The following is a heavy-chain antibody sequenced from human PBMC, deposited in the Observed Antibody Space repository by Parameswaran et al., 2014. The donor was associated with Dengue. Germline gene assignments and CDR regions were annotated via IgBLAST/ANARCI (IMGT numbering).Heavy chain of an antibody. Sequence: WIRQPPGKGLEWVSYISSSSSTIYYADSVKGRFTISRDNAKNSLYLQMNSLRAEDTAVYYCARDGDIVATIGGGPLYYYYGMDVWGQGTTVTVSS. CDR2: ISSSSSTI. D-gene: IGHD5-12*01. CDR3: ARDGDIVATIGGGPLYYYYGMDV. V-gene: IGHV3-48*04. J-gene: IGHJ6*02.